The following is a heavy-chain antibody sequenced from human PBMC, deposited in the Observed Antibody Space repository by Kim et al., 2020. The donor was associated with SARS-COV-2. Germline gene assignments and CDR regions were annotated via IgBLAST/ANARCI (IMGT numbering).Heavy chain of an antibody. CDR1: GGSISSSSYY. CDR3: ARLGDFWSGYLTPDWY. D-gene: IGHD3-3*01. CDR2: IYYSGST. J-gene: IGHJ2*01. Sequence: SETLSLTCTVSGGSISSSSYYWGWIRQPPGKGLEWIGSIYYSGSTYYNPSLKSRVTISVDTSKNQFSLKLSSVTAADTAVYYCARLGDFWSGYLTPDWY. V-gene: IGHV4-39*07.